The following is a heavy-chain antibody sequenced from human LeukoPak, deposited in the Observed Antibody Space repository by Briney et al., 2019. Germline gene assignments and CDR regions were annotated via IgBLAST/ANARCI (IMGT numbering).Heavy chain of an antibody. J-gene: IGHJ6*03. CDR1: RYSIRSDYY. V-gene: IGHV4-38-2*02. D-gene: IGHD6-13*01. CDR2: IYHSGYT. Sequence: SETLSLTCSVSRYSIRSDYYWGWIRQPPGKGLEWIASIYHSGYTYYNASLKSRVTLSVDTSKNQLSLNLRSVTAADTAVYYCARDPYLAAAGYYYYYMDVWGKGTTVTISS. CDR3: ARDPYLAAAGYYYYYMDV.